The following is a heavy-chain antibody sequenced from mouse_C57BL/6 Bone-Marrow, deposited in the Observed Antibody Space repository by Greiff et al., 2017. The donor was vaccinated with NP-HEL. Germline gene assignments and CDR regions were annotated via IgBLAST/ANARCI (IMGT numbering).Heavy chain of an antibody. V-gene: IGHV1-87*01. CDR3: SEDSAVYYCALHGGYYDYDGRMDY. CDR1: YTFSRRVH. J-gene: IGHJ4*01. Sequence: VQRVESGPELARPWASVKISCQAFYTFSRRVHFAIRDTNYWMQWVKQRPGQGLEWIGAIYPGNGDTSYNQKFKGKATLTADKSSSTAYMQLSSLTSEDSAVYYCALHGGYYDYDGRMDYWGQGTSVTVSS. CDR2: GQGLEWIG. D-gene: IGHD2-4*01.